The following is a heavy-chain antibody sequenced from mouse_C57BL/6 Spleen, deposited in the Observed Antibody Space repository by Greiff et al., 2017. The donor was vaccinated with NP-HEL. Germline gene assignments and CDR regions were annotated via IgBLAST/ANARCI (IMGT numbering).Heavy chain of an antibody. CDR1: GFSLTSYG. CDR3: AREAHYYGSSYAMDY. J-gene: IGHJ4*01. Sequence: VQLQQSGPGLVQPSQSLSITCTVSGFSLTSYGVHWVRQSPGKGLEWLGVIWSGGSTDYNAAFISRLSISKDNSKSQVFFKMNSLQADDTAIYYCAREAHYYGSSYAMDYWGQGTSVTVSS. D-gene: IGHD1-1*01. CDR2: IWSGGST. V-gene: IGHV2-2*01.